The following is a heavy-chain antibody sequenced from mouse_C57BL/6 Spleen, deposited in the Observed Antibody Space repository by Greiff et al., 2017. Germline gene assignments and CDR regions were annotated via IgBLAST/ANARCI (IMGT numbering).Heavy chain of an antibody. CDR2: IHPNSGST. D-gene: IGHD1-1*02. J-gene: IGHJ3*01. V-gene: IGHV1-64*01. CDR1: GYTFTSYW. CDR3: ATMSTPFAY. Sequence: QVQLQQPGAELVKPGASVKLSCKASGYTFTSYWMHWVKQRPGQGLEWIGMIHPNSGSTNYNEKFKGKATLTVDKSSSTAYMQLSSLTSEDSAVYYCATMSTPFAYWGQGTLVTVSA.